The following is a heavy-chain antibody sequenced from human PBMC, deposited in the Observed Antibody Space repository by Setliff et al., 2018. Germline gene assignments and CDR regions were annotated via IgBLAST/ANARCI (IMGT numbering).Heavy chain of an antibody. CDR3: ASDWNDAVDY. CDR1: RFTFSNYW. D-gene: IGHD1-1*01. V-gene: IGHV3-7*05. CDR2: INQVGSVK. J-gene: IGHJ4*02. Sequence: PGGSLRLSCAASRFTFSNYWMNWVRQAPGKGLEWVANINQVGSVKYYVDSVKGRFTISSDNAKNSLYLQMNSLRAEDTAVYYCASDWNDAVDYWGQGTLVTVSS.